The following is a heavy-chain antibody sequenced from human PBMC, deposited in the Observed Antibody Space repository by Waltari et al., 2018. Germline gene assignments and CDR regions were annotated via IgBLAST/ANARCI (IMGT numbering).Heavy chain of an antibody. D-gene: IGHD3-10*01. Sequence: QVQLVQSGAEVKKPGASVKVSCKASGYTFTGFYMHWVRQAPGQGLEWMGWFSPGTGDRRYAQKFQGRVAMTGDTSINTAYMEVNGLMSDDTAVYYCARDGLGPGNDDFDYWGQGTLVTVSS. CDR2: FSPGTGDR. J-gene: IGHJ4*02. CDR1: GYTFTGFY. CDR3: ARDGLGPGNDDFDY. V-gene: IGHV1-2*02.